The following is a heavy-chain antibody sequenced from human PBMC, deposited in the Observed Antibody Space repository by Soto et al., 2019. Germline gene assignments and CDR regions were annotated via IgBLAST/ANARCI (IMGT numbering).Heavy chain of an antibody. CDR2: INQNGGQK. CDR1: GFRFTSSW. Sequence: GGSLRLSCAASGFRFTSSWMSWVRQAPGKGLEWVAHINQNGGQKYYVDSAKGRFTISRDNAKNSLYLQMNSLRAEDTAVYYCARENPNYYDSSGYYYPGAFDIWGQGTMVTVS. D-gene: IGHD3-22*01. J-gene: IGHJ3*02. CDR3: ARENPNYYDSSGYYYPGAFDI. V-gene: IGHV3-7*01.